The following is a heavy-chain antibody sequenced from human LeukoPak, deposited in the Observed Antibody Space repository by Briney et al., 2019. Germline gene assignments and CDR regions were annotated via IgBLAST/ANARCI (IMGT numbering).Heavy chain of an antibody. CDR2: ISGSGGST. Sequence: GGSLRLSCAASGFTFSSYATSWVRQAPGKGLEWVSAISGSGGSTYYADSVKGRFTISRDNSKNTLYLQMNSLRAEDTAVYYCAKPDYYDSSGYLVAFDYWGQGTLVTVSS. D-gene: IGHD3-22*01. CDR3: AKPDYYDSSGYLVAFDY. CDR1: GFTFSSYA. J-gene: IGHJ4*02. V-gene: IGHV3-23*01.